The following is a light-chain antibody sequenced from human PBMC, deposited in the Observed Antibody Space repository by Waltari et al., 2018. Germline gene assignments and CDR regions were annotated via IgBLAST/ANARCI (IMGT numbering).Light chain of an antibody. V-gene: IGLV1-44*01. Sequence: QSVLTQPPSASGTPGQRVTISCSGSSSNIGSNTVNWYQQLPGTAPKLLISSNNQRPSGVPDRFSGSKSGPSASLAISGLQSEDEADYNCAAWDDSLNGRGVFGTGTKVTVL. CDR3: AAWDDSLNGRGV. J-gene: IGLJ1*01. CDR2: SNN. CDR1: SSNIGSNT.